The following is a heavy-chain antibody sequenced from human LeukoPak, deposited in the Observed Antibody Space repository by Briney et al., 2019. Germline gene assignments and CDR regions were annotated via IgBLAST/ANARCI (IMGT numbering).Heavy chain of an antibody. V-gene: IGHV4-39*01. CDR3: ARLGSYGGNSYFDY. D-gene: IGHD4-23*01. Sequence: PSETLSLTCTVSGGSINSTTYYWGWIRQPPGKGPEWIGSFYYSGRTYYSPSLKSRVTISVDTSKSQFSLKLTSVTAAGTAVYYCARLGSYGGNSYFDYWGQEPSSPSPQ. CDR1: GGSINSTTYY. CDR2: FYYSGRT. J-gene: IGHJ4*01.